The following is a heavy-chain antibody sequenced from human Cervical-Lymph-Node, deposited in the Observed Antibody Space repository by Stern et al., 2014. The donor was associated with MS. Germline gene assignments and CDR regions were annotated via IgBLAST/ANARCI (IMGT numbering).Heavy chain of an antibody. V-gene: IGHV3-30*03. Sequence: QVQLVQSGGAVVQPGRSLRLSCAASGFTFSSYGMHWVRQAPGQGLEWVTVISYDGNHKDYAPAVKRRFTISRDNSKNTLHLQMNSVTPYDTAIYYCARDYEDTSMLFDHWGQGTLVTVSS. CDR2: ISYDGNHK. CDR1: GFTFSSYG. CDR3: ARDYEDTSMLFDH. J-gene: IGHJ4*02. D-gene: IGHD2-8*01.